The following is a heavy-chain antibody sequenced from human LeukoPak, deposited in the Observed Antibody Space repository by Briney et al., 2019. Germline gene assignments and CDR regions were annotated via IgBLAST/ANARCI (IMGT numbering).Heavy chain of an antibody. CDR2: IKQDGSEK. D-gene: IGHD6-19*01. V-gene: IGHV3-7*01. CDR3: ARFLNEQWLPLYDYYYYGMDV. Sequence: QSGGSLRLSCAASGFTFSSYWMSWVRQAPGKGLEWVANIKQDGSEKYYVDSVKGRFTISRDNAKNSLYLQMNSLRAEDTAVYYCARFLNEQWLPLYDYYYYGMDVWGQGTTVTVSS. CDR1: GFTFSSYW. J-gene: IGHJ6*02.